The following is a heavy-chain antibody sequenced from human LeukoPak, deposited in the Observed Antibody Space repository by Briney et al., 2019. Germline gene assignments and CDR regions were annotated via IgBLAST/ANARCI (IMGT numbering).Heavy chain of an antibody. CDR2: INHSGST. J-gene: IGHJ4*02. CDR3: ARPGGGPIR. Sequence: SETLSLTCAVYGRSFSGYYWSWIRQPPGKGLEWIGEINHSGSTNYNPSLKSRVTISVDTSKNQFSRKMTSVTAADTAIYYCARPGGGPIRWGQGTLVTVSS. V-gene: IGHV4-34*01. CDR1: GRSFSGYY. D-gene: IGHD2-15*01.